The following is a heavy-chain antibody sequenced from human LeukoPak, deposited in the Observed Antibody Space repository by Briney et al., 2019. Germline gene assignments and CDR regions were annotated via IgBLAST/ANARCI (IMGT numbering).Heavy chain of an antibody. D-gene: IGHD3-3*02. Sequence: SETLSLTCTVSGGSISTSGYYWGWIRQPPGKGLEWIGNIYYSGSTYYNSSLKSRVTISVDTSKNQFSLKLTSVTAADTAVYYCARGRAFFDWGQGTLVTVSS. J-gene: IGHJ4*02. CDR1: GGSISTSGYY. CDR3: ARGRAFFD. CDR2: IYYSGST. V-gene: IGHV4-39*07.